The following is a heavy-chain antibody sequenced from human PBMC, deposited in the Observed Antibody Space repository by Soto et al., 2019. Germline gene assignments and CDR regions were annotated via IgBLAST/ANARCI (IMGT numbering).Heavy chain of an antibody. D-gene: IGHD3-3*01. J-gene: IGHJ6*02. CDR1: GFTFISSA. V-gene: IGHV1-58*02. CDR3: AAPTIFGVVVLSPPDV. Sequence: GASVKVSCKASGFTFISSAIQWVRQARGQRLEWIGWIVVGSGDTNYAQNFQERVTITRDKSTSTAYMELSSLRSEDTAVYYCAAPTIFGVVVLSPPDVWGQGSMVTSP. CDR2: IVVGSGDT.